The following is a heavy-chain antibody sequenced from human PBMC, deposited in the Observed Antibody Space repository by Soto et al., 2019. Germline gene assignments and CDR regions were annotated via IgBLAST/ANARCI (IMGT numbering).Heavy chain of an antibody. D-gene: IGHD6-6*01. CDR2: INHSGST. J-gene: IGHJ6*02. CDR3: ARGHSSSSWGYYYYYGMGV. Sequence: SETLSLTCAVYGGSFSGYYWSWIRQPPGKGLEWIGEINHSGSTNYNPSLKSRVTISVDTSKNQFSLKLSSVTAADTAVYYCARGHSSSSWGYYYYYGMGVWGQGTTVTVSS. V-gene: IGHV4-34*01. CDR1: GGSFSGYY.